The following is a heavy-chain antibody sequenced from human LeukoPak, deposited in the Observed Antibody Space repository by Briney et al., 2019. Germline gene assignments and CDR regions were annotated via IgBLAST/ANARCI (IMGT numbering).Heavy chain of an antibody. D-gene: IGHD3-22*01. J-gene: IGHJ4*02. V-gene: IGHV3-30-3*01. CDR2: ISYDGSNK. CDR3: ARGDYYDSSGYCDC. CDR1: GFTFSSYA. Sequence: GGSLRLSCAASGFTFSSYAMHWVRQAPGKGLEWVAVISYDGSNKYYADSVKGRFTISRDNSKNTLYLQMNSLRAEVTAVYYCARGDYYDSSGYCDCWGQGTLVTVSS.